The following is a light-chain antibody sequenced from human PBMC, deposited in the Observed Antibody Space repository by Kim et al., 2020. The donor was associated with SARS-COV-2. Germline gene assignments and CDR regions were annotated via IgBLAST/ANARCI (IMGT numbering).Light chain of an antibody. CDR1: RDVSSN. CDR2: GAS. CDR3: QQYYSDPWT. V-gene: IGKV1-8*01. Sequence: ASTGGSVTITGRPGRDVSSNLLWYHQNRGRATKRLIFGASTMLRGVPTRWCGSGSGTEDTLPISCPQSADCATNICQQYYSDPWTFGQGTKVDIK. J-gene: IGKJ1*01.